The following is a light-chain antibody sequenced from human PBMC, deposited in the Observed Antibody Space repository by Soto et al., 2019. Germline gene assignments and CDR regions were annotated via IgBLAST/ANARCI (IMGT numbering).Light chain of an antibody. J-gene: IGKJ1*01. V-gene: IGKV3-20*01. CDR3: QQYGSSPPT. CDR2: GAS. Sequence: EIVLTQSPGTLSLSPGEGATLSCRASQSVTGSYLAWYQQKPGQAPRLLIYGASSRATGIPDRFSGSGSGTDFTLTISRLEPEDFAVNCCQQYGSSPPTFGQGTKMEMK. CDR1: QSVTGSY.